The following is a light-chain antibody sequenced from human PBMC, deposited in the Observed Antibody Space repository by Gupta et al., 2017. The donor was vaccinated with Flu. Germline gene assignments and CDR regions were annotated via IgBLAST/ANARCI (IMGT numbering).Light chain of an antibody. CDR3: SSHAGRVTWV. CDR2: DVT. Sequence: ISCTGSSNDVGGSNRVSWYQQRPGKAPKLILYDVTERPSGVPDRFSGSKSGNTASLTISGLQADDEADYYCSSHAGRVTWVFGTGTTVTVL. CDR1: SNDVGGSNR. J-gene: IGLJ1*01. V-gene: IGLV2-11*01.